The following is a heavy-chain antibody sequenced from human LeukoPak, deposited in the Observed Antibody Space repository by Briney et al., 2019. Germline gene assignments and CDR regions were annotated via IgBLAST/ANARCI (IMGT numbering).Heavy chain of an antibody. CDR2: ISASNGNT. V-gene: IGHV1-18*01. CDR1: GYTFTRYG. CDR3: ARSYGGFGELLPPWD. J-gene: IGHJ4*02. Sequence: ASVRVSCKASGYTFTRYGISWVRQAPVQGLQWLGWISASNGNTNYAQKFRDRVTMSTDTSTSTAYMELRSLRSDDTAVYYCARSYGGFGELLPPWDWGQGTLVTVSS. D-gene: IGHD3-10*01.